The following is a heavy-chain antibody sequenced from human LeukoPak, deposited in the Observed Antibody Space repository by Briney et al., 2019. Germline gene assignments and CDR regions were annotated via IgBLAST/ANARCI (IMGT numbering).Heavy chain of an antibody. J-gene: IGHJ4*02. CDR3: ASMTTYCGGDCYFFDY. CDR2: ISNSGNII. Sequence: GGSLRLSCAASGFTFSSYSMNWVRQAPGKGLEWVSYISNSGNIIYYADSVKGRFTISRDNAKNSLYLQMNSLRAEDTAVYYCASMTTYCGGDCYFFDYWGRGTLVTVSS. D-gene: IGHD2-21*02. CDR1: GFTFSSYS. V-gene: IGHV3-48*04.